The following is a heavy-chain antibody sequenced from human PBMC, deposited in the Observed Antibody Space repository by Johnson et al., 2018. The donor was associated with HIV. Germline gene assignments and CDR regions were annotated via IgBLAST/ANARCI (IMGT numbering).Heavy chain of an antibody. CDR2: ISHDGSNK. J-gene: IGHJ3*02. D-gene: IGHD1-26*01. Sequence: QVQLVESGGGVVQPGRSLRLSCAASGFTFSTYVMYWVRQAPGKGLEWVALISHDGSNKYYADSVKGRFTISRDNSKNTLYLQMNSLRAEDTAVYYCAKDGGSYGGAFDIWGQGTMVTVSS. CDR3: AKDGGSYGGAFDI. V-gene: IGHV3-30*18. CDR1: GFTFSTYV.